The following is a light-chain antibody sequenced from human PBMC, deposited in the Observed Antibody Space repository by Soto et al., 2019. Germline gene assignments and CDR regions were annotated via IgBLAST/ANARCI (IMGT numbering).Light chain of an antibody. CDR2: DAS. CDR3: QQYNSYSQT. Sequence: DIQMTQSPSTLSASVGDRVTITCRASQSISSWLAWYQQKPGKAPKLLIYDASSLESGAPSRFSGSGSGTEFTRAISSLQPDDFATYYCQQYNSYSQTCGQGTKVEIK. V-gene: IGKV1-5*01. J-gene: IGKJ1*01. CDR1: QSISSW.